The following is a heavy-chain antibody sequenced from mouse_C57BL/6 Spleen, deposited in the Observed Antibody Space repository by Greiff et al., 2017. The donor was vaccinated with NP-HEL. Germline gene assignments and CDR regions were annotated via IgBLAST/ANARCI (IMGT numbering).Heavy chain of an antibody. Sequence: EVQLQESGPVLVKPGASVKMSCKASGYTFTDYYMNWVKQSHGKSLEWIGVINPYNGGTSYNQKFKGKATLTVDKSSSTAYMELNSLTSEDSAVYYCARSTAQATDWAMDYWGQGTSVTVSS. CDR1: GYTFTDYY. J-gene: IGHJ4*01. CDR2: INPYNGGT. D-gene: IGHD3-2*02. V-gene: IGHV1-19*01. CDR3: ARSTAQATDWAMDY.